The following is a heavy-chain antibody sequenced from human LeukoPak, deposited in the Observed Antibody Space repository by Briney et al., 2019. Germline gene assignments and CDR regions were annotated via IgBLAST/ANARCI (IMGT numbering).Heavy chain of an antibody. Sequence: SETLSLTCAVYGGSFSGYYWSWIRQPPGEGLEWIGEINHSGSTNYNPSLKSRVTISVDTSKNQFSLKLSSVTAADTAVYYCARGTPTVVKHQRRGDAFDIWGQGTMVTVSS. CDR3: ARGTPTVVKHQRRGDAFDI. J-gene: IGHJ3*02. D-gene: IGHD4-23*01. V-gene: IGHV4-34*01. CDR1: GGSFSGYY. CDR2: INHSGST.